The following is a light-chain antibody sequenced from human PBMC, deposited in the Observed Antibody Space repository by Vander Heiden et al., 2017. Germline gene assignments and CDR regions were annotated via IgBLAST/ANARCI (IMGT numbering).Light chain of an antibody. Sequence: DIQMTQSPSSLSASVGDRVTITCRASQSISSYLNWYQQKPGKAPKLLIYAASSLQSGVPSRFSGSGSGTDFTRTISSLQPEDFATYYCQQSDSTPLTFGQGTKVEIK. CDR3: QQSDSTPLT. CDR1: QSISSY. V-gene: IGKV1-39*01. J-gene: IGKJ1*01. CDR2: AAS.